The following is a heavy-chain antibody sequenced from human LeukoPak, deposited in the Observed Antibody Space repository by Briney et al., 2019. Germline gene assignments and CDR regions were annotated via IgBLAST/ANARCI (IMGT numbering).Heavy chain of an antibody. D-gene: IGHD4-17*01. Sequence: PGRSLRLSCAASGSTLNTYGMHWVRQAPGKGLEWVGVISDDGRNKKYADSVKGRFTISRDNSKDTLYLQMNSLRDEDTAVYYCAKRPSDYGDYVTYFDYWGQGTLATVSS. J-gene: IGHJ4*02. CDR2: ISDDGRNK. CDR1: GSTLNTYG. CDR3: AKRPSDYGDYVTYFDY. V-gene: IGHV3-30*18.